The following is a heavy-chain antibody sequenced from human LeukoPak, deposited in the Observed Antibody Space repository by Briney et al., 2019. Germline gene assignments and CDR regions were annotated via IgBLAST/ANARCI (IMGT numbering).Heavy chain of an antibody. CDR1: GGTFSSYA. V-gene: IGHV1-69*13. CDR2: IIPIFGTA. Sequence: SVKVSCKASGGTFSSYAISWVRQAPGQGLEWMGGIIPIFGTANYAQKFQGRVTITADESTSTAYMELSSLRSEDTAVYYCARGGGYSSSWYNWFGPWGQGTLVTVSS. J-gene: IGHJ5*02. CDR3: ARGGGYSSSWYNWFGP. D-gene: IGHD6-13*01.